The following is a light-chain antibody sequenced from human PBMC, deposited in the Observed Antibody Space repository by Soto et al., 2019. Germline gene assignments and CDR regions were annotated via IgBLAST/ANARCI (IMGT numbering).Light chain of an antibody. CDR3: QQNYNPPWT. CDR2: AAS. CDR1: QFINRY. Sequence: DIQMTQSPSSLSASVRDRVNITCRASQFINRYLNWYQQQVGKAPKLLIHAASTLQSGGPSRFSGNKSGTDFTLTISSLQREDCATYYCQQNYNPPWTLGQGITVEVK. J-gene: IGKJ1*01. V-gene: IGKV1-39*01.